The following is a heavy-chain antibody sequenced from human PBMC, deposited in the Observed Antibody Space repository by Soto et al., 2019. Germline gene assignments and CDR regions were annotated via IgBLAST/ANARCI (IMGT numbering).Heavy chain of an antibody. J-gene: IGHJ4*02. Sequence: SETLSLTCAVYGGSFSGYCWSWIRQPPGKGLEWIGEIAHSGGTSYNPSLRSRVTISMDTSKKQFSLKLSSMTAADTAVYYRASYSSGSTGHWGQGTLVTVSS. D-gene: IGHD3-10*01. CDR2: IAHSGGT. V-gene: IGHV4-34*01. CDR3: ASYSSGSTGH. CDR1: GGSFSGYC.